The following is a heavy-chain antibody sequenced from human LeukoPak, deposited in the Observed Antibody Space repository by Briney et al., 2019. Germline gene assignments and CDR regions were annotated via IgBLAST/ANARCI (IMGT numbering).Heavy chain of an antibody. Sequence: SVKVSCKASGGTFSSYAISWVRQAPGQGLEWMGGIIPIFGTANYAQKFQGRVTITTDESTSTAYMELSSLRSEDTAAYYCARDNGDGYNRWYFDLWGRGTLGTVSS. V-gene: IGHV1-69*05. D-gene: IGHD5-24*01. CDR2: IIPIFGTA. J-gene: IGHJ2*01. CDR1: GGTFSSYA. CDR3: ARDNGDGYNRWYFDL.